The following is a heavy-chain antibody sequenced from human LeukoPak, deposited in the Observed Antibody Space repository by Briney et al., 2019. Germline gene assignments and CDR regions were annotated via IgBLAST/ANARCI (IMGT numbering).Heavy chain of an antibody. CDR3: TTRQNYYDSSGYYSSLYYFDY. CDR1: GFTFSNAW. D-gene: IGHD3-22*01. CDR2: IKSKTDGGTT. J-gene: IGHJ4*02. V-gene: IGHV3-15*01. Sequence: GGSLRLSCAASGFTFSNAWMSWVRQAPGKGLEWVGRIKSKTDGGTTDYAAPVKGRLTISRDDSKNTLYLQMNSLKTEDTAVYYCTTRQNYYDSSGYYSSLYYFDYWGQGTLVTVSS.